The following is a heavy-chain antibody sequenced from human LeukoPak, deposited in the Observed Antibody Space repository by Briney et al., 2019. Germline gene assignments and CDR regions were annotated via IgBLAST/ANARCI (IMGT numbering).Heavy chain of an antibody. J-gene: IGHJ5*02. Sequence: PSETLSLTCTVSGDSISSYYWNWIRQPPGKGLEWIGYIYYSGTTNYNPSLRSRVTMSVDMSKNQFSLKLNSVTAADTAVYYCGRPNPDSSGYYGSFDPWGQGILVTVSS. CDR3: GRPNPDSSGYYGSFDP. D-gene: IGHD3-22*01. V-gene: IGHV4-59*08. CDR2: IYYSGTT. CDR1: GDSISSYY.